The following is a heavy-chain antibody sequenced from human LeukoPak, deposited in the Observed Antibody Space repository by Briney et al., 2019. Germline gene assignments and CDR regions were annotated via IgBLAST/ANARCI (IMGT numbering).Heavy chain of an antibody. CDR2: INPSGGST. V-gene: IGHV1-46*01. Sequence: GASVKVSCKASGYTFTSYGISWVRQAPGQGLEWMGIINPSGGSTSYAQKFQGRVTMTRDMSTSTVYMELSSLRSEDTAVYYCARAGMVYAMGNWFDPWGQGTLVTVSS. CDR1: GYTFTSYG. CDR3: ARAGMVYAMGNWFDP. D-gene: IGHD2-8*01. J-gene: IGHJ5*02.